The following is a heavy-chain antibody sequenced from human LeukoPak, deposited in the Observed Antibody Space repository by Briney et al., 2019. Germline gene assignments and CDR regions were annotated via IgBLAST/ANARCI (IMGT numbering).Heavy chain of an antibody. CDR1: GGSISSYY. V-gene: IGHV4-59*12. CDR3: ARESKTYDGSGYYLDY. J-gene: IGHJ4*02. Sequence: SETLSLTCTVSGGSISSYYWSWIRQPPGKGLEWIGYIYYSGSTNYNPSLKSRLTMSVDTSKNQFSLKLNSVTAADTAVYYCARESKTYDGSGYYLDYWGQGTLVTVSS. CDR2: IYYSGST. D-gene: IGHD3-22*01.